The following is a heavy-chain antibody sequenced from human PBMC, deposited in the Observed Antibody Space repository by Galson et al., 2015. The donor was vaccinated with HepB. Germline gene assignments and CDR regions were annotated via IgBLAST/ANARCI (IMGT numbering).Heavy chain of an antibody. V-gene: IGHV1-69*02. Sequence: SVKVSCKASGGTFNNYIISWVRQAPGQGLEWMGRIIPVLGLPTYSQKFHGRLTITADTSTTTAYMDLSGLTSEDTAVYYCSLNYYDSGGYFDFWGQGTLVSVSS. CDR3: SLNYYDSGGYFDF. CDR1: GGTFNNYI. D-gene: IGHD3-22*01. CDR2: IIPVLGLP. J-gene: IGHJ4*02.